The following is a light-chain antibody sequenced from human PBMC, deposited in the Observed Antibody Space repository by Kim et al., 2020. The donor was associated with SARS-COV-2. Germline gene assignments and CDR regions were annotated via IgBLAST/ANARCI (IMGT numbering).Light chain of an antibody. CDR1: SSDVGRYNY. J-gene: IGLJ2*01. V-gene: IGLV2-8*01. CDR3: SSYTGSNVI. CDR2: EVN. Sequence: QSVLTQPPSVSAAPGQKVTISCTGTSSDVGRYNYVSWYQHHPGKAPKLMIYEVNKRPSGVPDRFSGSKSGNTASLTVSGLQADDEADYYCSSYTGSNVIFGGGTQLTVL.